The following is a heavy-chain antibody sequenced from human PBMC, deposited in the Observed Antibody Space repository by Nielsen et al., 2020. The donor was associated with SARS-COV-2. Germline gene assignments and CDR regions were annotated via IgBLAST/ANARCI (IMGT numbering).Heavy chain of an antibody. J-gene: IGHJ6*02. CDR3: ANGADYYGMDV. V-gene: IGHV3-9*01. CDR2: ISWNSGSI. CDR1: GFTFSSYA. Sequence: SLKISCAASGFTFSSYAMHWVRQAPGKGLEWVSGISWNSGSIGYADSVKGRFTISRDNAKNSLYLQMNSLRAEDTALYYCANGADYYGMDVWGQGTTVTVSS. D-gene: IGHD1-26*01.